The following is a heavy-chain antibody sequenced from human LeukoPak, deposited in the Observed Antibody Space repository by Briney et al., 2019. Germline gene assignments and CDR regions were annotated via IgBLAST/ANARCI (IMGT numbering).Heavy chain of an antibody. CDR1: GGTFTGYY. J-gene: IGHJ4*02. CDR2: INPNSGGT. V-gene: IGHV1-2*02. CDR3: AREFYYDSSGYHY. Sequence: ASVKVSCKASGGTFTGYYMHWVRQAPGQGLEWMGWINPNSGGTNYAQKFQGRVTMTRDTSISTAYMELSRLRSDDTAVYYCAREFYYDSSGYHYWGQGTLVTVSS. D-gene: IGHD3-22*01.